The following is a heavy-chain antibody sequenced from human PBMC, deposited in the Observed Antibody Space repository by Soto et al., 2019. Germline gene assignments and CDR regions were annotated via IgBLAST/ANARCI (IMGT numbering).Heavy chain of an antibody. CDR1: GFTFSDYF. CDR2: ISSGGTT. V-gene: IGHV3-11*01. J-gene: IGHJ4*02. CDR3: DRENFYDGSGYMYYFDY. Sequence: GGSLRLSCAASGFTFSDYFMSWIRQAPGKGLEWISYISSGGTTYYSESVKGRCTISRDNAKNSLFLQMTSLGAADTVVYYCDRENFYDGSGYMYYFDYWGQGTLVTVSS. D-gene: IGHD3-22*01.